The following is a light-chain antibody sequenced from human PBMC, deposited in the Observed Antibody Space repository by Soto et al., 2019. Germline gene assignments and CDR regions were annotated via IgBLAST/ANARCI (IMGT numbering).Light chain of an antibody. CDR3: HQYDRSRT. Sequence: EIVLTQSPGTLSLSPGERATLSCRASQTVTSTFLAWYQQKPGQAPRLLLYGASRRATGIPDRFSGSGSGTDFTLTITRLEPEDFAVYYCHQYDRSRTFGQGTKVEMK. CDR2: GAS. J-gene: IGKJ1*01. CDR1: QTVTSTF. V-gene: IGKV3-20*01.